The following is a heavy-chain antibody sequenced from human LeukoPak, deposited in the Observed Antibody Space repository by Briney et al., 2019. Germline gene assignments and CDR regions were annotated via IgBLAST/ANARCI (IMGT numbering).Heavy chain of an antibody. Sequence: SETLSLTCTVSGGSISSYYWSWIRQPPGKGPEWIGYIYYSGSTNYNPSLKSRVTISVDTSKNQFSLKLSSVTAADTAVYYCARALYPRTGRVYYYYMDVWGKGTTVTVSS. D-gene: IGHD3-16*01. CDR3: ARALYPRTGRVYYYYMDV. CDR2: IYYSGST. CDR1: GGSISSYY. V-gene: IGHV4-59*01. J-gene: IGHJ6*03.